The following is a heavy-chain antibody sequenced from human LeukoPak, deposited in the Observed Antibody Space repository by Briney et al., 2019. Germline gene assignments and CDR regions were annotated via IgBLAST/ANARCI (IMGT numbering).Heavy chain of an antibody. CDR2: IHRGGST. CDR1: GYSISSGFY. J-gene: IGHJ4*02. D-gene: IGHD1-26*01. Sequence: PSETLSLTCSVSGYSISSGFYWGWIRQPPGKGLEWIGTIHRGGSTSNNPSLKSRLTISVDTSKNQFSLNLSSVTAADTAVYYCARDSGTYGRDYYFDLWGQGTLVTVSS. V-gene: IGHV4-38-2*02. CDR3: ARDSGTYGRDYYFDL.